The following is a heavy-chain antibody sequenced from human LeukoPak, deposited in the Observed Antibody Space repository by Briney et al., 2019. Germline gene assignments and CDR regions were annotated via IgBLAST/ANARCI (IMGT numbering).Heavy chain of an antibody. CDR1: GFTFSSYA. Sequence: GGSLRLSCAASGFTFSSYAMHWVRQAPGEGLEWVAVISYDGSNKYYADSVKGRFTISRDNSKNTLYLQMNSLRAEDTAVYYCARDPPRYSGYAHWGQGTLVTVSS. V-gene: IGHV3-30*04. CDR2: ISYDGSNK. CDR3: ARDPPRYSGYAH. J-gene: IGHJ4*02. D-gene: IGHD5-12*01.